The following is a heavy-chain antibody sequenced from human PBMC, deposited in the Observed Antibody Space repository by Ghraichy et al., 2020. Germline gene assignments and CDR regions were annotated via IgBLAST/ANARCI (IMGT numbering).Heavy chain of an antibody. CDR2: ISHTGST. J-gene: IGHJ6*02. CDR3: ARGLSSSSSYYYGMDV. D-gene: IGHD6-6*01. V-gene: IGHV4-34*01. CDR1: GGSFSGYY. Sequence: SETLSLTCAVYGGSFSGYYWNWIRQPPGKGLEWIGEISHTGSTNYNPSLKSRVTISVDTSKNQFSLKLSSETAADTAVYYCARGLSSSSSYYYGMDVWGQGTTVTVSS.